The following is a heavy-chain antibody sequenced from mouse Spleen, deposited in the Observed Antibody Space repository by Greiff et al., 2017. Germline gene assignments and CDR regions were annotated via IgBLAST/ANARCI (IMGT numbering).Heavy chain of an antibody. V-gene: IGHV14-4*01. D-gene: IGHD3-1*01. CDR3: TTEGSSGYHRFAY. Sequence: EVQGVESGAELVRPGASVKLSCTASGFNIKDDYMHWVKQRPEQGLEWIGWIDPENGDTEYASKFQGKATITADTSSNTAYLQLSSLTSEDTAVYYCTTEGSSGYHRFAYWGQGTLVTVSA. CDR2: IDPENGDT. J-gene: IGHJ3*01. CDR1: GFNIKDDY.